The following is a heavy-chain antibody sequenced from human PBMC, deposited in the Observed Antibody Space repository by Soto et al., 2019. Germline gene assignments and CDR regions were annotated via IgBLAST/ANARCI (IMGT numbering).Heavy chain of an antibody. V-gene: IGHV4-59*01. CDR2: IYYSGST. D-gene: IGHD1-20*01. CDR1: GGSISSYY. Sequence: PSLTCTVSGGSISSYYWSWIRQPPGKGLEWIGYIYYSGSTNYNPSFKSRVTISVDTSKNQFSLKLSSVTAADTAVYYCARGNNWILNWGQGTLVTASS. CDR3: ARGNNWILN. J-gene: IGHJ4*02.